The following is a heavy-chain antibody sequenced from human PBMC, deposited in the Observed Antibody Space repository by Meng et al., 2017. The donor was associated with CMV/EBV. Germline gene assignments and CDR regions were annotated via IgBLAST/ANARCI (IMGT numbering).Heavy chain of an antibody. CDR3: ARDALYSSSWYYDYYGMDV. CDR2: ISAYNGNT. Sequence: ASVKVSCKASGYTFTSYGISWVRQAPGQGLEWMGWISAYNGNTNYAQKLQGRVTMTTDTSTSTAYMELRSLRSDDTAVYYCARDALYSSSWYYDYYGMDVWGQGTTVTVSS. CDR1: GYTFTSYG. J-gene: IGHJ6*02. D-gene: IGHD6-13*01. V-gene: IGHV1-18*01.